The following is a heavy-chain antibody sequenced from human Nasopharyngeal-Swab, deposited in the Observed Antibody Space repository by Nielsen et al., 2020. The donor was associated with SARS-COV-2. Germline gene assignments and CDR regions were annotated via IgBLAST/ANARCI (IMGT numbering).Heavy chain of an antibody. V-gene: IGHV3-23*01. CDR3: AKDGVVRGDALDL. CDR1: GFTFNIYA. J-gene: IGHJ3*01. Sequence: GESLKISCAASGFTFNIYAMARVRRAPGRGLQWVTGASASGGSTYYTDSVKGRFSISRDNSKNTLFLQMHSLGVEDTVVCYCAKDGVVRGDALDLWGQGTMVTVSS. CDR2: ASASGGST. D-gene: IGHD3-10*01.